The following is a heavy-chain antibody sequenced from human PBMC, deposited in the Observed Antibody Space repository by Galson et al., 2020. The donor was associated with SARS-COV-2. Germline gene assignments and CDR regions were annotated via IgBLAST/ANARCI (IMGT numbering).Heavy chain of an antibody. D-gene: IGHD6-13*01. CDR1: GFSLSTSGMC. Sequence: ESGPTLVKPTQTLTLTCTFSGFSLSTSGMCVSWIRQPPGKALEWLARIDWDDDKYYSTSLKTRLTISKDTSKNQVVLTMTNMDPVDTATYYCARLYSSSWYVGGKYYYYYGMDVCGQGTAVTVSS. J-gene: IGHJ6*02. CDR3: ARLYSSSWYVGGKYYYYYGMDV. V-gene: IGHV2-70*11. CDR2: IDWDDDK.